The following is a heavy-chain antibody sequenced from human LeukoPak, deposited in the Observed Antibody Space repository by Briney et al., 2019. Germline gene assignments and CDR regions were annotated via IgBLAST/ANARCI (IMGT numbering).Heavy chain of an antibody. Sequence: SETLSLTCAVYGGSFCGYYWGWIRPPPGKGREWIGEINHSVNTNYNPSLKRRVTISVDTSKKQFSLKLSSVTDADTALYYFGRDDYGAYEALLYYWGQGTLVTVSS. J-gene: IGHJ4*02. D-gene: IGHD4-17*01. V-gene: IGHV4-34*01. CDR1: GGSFCGYY. CDR2: INHSVNT. CDR3: GRDDYGAYEALLYY.